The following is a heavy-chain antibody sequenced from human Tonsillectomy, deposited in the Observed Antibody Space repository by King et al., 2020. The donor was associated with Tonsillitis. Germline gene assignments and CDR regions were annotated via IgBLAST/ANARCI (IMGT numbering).Heavy chain of an antibody. D-gene: IGHD6-13*01. CDR2: ISPSGDT. CDR3: ARKRERGTLDI. CDR1: GGSISSVGYF. V-gene: IGHV4-61*02. J-gene: IGHJ3*02. Sequence: PLQESGPGLVEPSQTLSLTCSVSGGSISSVGYFWTWIRQPAGTGLEWIGRISPSGDTNYNPSLKSRLTISADTSKNQFSLKLSSVNAADTAVYFCARKRERGTLDIWGQGTMVTVSS.